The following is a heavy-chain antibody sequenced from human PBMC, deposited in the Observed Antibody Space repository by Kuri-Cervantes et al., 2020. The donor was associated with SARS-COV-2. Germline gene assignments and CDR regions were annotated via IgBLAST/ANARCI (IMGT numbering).Heavy chain of an antibody. CDR1: GGSISSSSYY. D-gene: IGHD3-3*01. Sequence: SCTVSGGSISSSSYYWGWIRLPPGKGLEWIGSIYYSGSTYYNPSLKSRVTISVDTSKNQFSLKLSSVTAADTAVYYCARLPTYYDFWSGYPAFDYYYYGMDVWGQGTTVTVSS. V-gene: IGHV4-39*01. CDR2: IYYSGST. CDR3: ARLPTYYDFWSGYPAFDYYYYGMDV. J-gene: IGHJ6*02.